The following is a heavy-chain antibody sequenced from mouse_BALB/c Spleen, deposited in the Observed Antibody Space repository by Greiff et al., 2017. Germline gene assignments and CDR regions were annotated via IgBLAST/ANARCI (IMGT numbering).Heavy chain of an antibody. CDR3: ARNGLYRYDRGYAMDY. CDR1: GFSLTSYG. D-gene: IGHD2-14*01. CDR2: IWSGGST. Sequence: QIQLQQSGPGLVQPSQSLSITCTVSGFSLTSYGVHWVRQSPGKGLEWLGVIWSGGSTDYNAAFISRLSISKDNSKSQVFFKMNSLQANDTAIYYCARNGLYRYDRGYAMDYWGQGTSVTVSS. V-gene: IGHV2-2*02. J-gene: IGHJ4*01.